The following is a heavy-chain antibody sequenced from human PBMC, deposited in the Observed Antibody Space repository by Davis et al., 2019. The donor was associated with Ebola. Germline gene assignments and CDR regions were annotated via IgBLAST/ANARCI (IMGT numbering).Heavy chain of an antibody. CDR3: ARGGLRFTNYGMDV. CDR2: ISSSGSTI. D-gene: IGHD3-3*01. Sequence: GGSLRLSCAASGFTFSSYEMNWVRQAPGKGLEWVSYISSSGSTIYYADSVKGRFTISRDNSKNTLYLQMNSLRAEDTAVYYCARGGLRFTNYGMDVWGQGTTVTVSS. V-gene: IGHV3-48*03. J-gene: IGHJ6*02. CDR1: GFTFSSYE.